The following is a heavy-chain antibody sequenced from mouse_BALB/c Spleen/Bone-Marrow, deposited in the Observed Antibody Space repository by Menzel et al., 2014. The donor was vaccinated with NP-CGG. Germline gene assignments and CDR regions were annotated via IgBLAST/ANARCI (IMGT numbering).Heavy chain of an antibody. V-gene: IGHV1S81*02. D-gene: IGHD2-13*01. CDR2: INPSNGGT. Sequence: VQLQQSGAELVKPGASVKLSCKASGYTSTSYYVYWVKQRPGQGLEWIGEINPSNGGTNFNEKFKSKATLTVDKSSSTAYMQLGSLTSEDSAVYYCTREGDSPFAYWGQGTLVTVSA. CDR3: TREGDSPFAY. CDR1: GYTSTSYY. J-gene: IGHJ3*01.